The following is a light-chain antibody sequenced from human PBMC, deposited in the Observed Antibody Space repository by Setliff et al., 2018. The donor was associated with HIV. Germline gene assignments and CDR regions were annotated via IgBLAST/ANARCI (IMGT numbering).Light chain of an antibody. J-gene: IGLJ1*01. CDR1: SSDIGAYNY. V-gene: IGLV2-14*01. Sequence: QSALTQPASVSGSPGQSITISCTGTSSDIGAYNYASWYQQHPGKAPKLMIYDVSSRPSGVSNRFSGSKSGNTASLTISGLQAEDEADYYCSSYTSSGTLVFGTGTKAPS. CDR3: SSYTSSGTLV. CDR2: DVS.